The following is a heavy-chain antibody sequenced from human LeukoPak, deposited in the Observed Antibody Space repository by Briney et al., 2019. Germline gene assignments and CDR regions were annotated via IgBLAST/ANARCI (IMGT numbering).Heavy chain of an antibody. CDR3: ARQLIFAY. J-gene: IGHJ4*02. CDR2: INPNNGGT. D-gene: IGHD2-8*01. CDR1: GYTFTDHY. Sequence: ASVKVSCKASGYTFTDHYVHWVRQAPGQGLEWMGWINPNNGGTHYAQKFQGRVTMTSDTSISTAYMELSRLTSDDTAVYYCARQLIFAYWGQGTLVTVSS. V-gene: IGHV1-2*02.